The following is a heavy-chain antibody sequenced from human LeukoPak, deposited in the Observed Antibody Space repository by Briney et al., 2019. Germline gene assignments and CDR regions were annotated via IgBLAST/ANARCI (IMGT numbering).Heavy chain of an antibody. CDR3: ARAYDGGDGYD. CDR1: GFTFSDYW. V-gene: IGHV4-34*01. CDR2: INHSGST. Sequence: PGGSLRLSCAASGFTFSDYWMSWIRQPPGKGLEWIGEINHSGSTNYNPSLKSRVTISVDTSKNQFSLKLSSVTAADTAVYYCARAYDGGDGYDWGQGTLVTVSS. D-gene: IGHD5-24*01. J-gene: IGHJ4*02.